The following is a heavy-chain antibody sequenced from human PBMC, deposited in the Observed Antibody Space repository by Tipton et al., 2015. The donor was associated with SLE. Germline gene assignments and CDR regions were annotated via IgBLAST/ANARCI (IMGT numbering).Heavy chain of an antibody. CDR2: IYFTGST. Sequence: TLSLTCTVSGGSISSYYWSWIRQPPGKGLEWIGHIYFTGSTNYNPSLKSRVTISVDMSKNQFSLKLTSVTAADTAVYYCARGGGSPSYWGQGTLVTVSS. CDR3: ARGGGSPSY. D-gene: IGHD2-15*01. J-gene: IGHJ4*02. V-gene: IGHV4-59*01. CDR1: GGSISSYY.